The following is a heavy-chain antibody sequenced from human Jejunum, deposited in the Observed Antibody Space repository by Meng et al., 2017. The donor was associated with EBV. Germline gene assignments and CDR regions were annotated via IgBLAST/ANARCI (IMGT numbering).Heavy chain of an antibody. J-gene: IGHJ4*02. CDR2: ISYDGSNK. CDR3: TREIRGFYSAY. D-gene: IGHD2-21*01. CDR1: GFIFSDYA. V-gene: IGHV3-30-3*01. Sequence: VRLVGSGGGVVQPGMALRLSCAASGFIFSDYAMHWVRQAPGKGLEWVALISYDGSNKYYADSVKGRFTISRDSSKNTLFLQMNSLRTEDTAVYYCTREIRGFYSAYWGQGALVTVSS.